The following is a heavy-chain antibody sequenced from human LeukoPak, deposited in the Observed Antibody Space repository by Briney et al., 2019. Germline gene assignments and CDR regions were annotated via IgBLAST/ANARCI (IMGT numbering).Heavy chain of an antibody. V-gene: IGHV3-23*01. CDR2: ISGSGGST. CDR1: GFTFRSYS. Sequence: GGSLRLSCVASGFTFRSYSMNWVRQAPGKGLEWVSAISGSGGSTYYADSVKGRFTISRDNSKNTLYLQMNSLRAEDTAVYYCAKVVAARPSTLYYWYFDLWGRGTLVTVSS. J-gene: IGHJ2*01. CDR3: AKVVAARPSTLYYWYFDL. D-gene: IGHD6-6*01.